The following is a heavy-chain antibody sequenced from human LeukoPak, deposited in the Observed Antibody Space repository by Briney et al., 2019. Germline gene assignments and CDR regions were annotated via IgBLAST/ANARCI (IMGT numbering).Heavy chain of an antibody. Sequence: GGSLRLSCAASGYTFSNNGMHWVRQAPGKGLEWVAVISYDGSNKYYADSVKGRFTISRDNSKNTLYLQMNSLRAEDTAVYYCAKAGGAYSSTYYFHYWGQGTLVTVSS. V-gene: IGHV3-30*18. J-gene: IGHJ4*02. CDR3: AKAGGAYSSTYYFHY. CDR1: GYTFSNNG. D-gene: IGHD6-19*01. CDR2: ISYDGSNK.